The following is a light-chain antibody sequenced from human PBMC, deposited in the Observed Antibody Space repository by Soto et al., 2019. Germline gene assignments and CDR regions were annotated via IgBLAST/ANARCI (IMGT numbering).Light chain of an antibody. J-gene: IGLJ1*01. V-gene: IGLV1-40*01. CDR1: SSNIGAGYD. Sequence: QSVLTQPPSVSGAPGQRVTISCTGSSSNIGAGYDVHWYQQLPGTAPKLLIYGDSNRPSGVPDRLSGSKSGTSASLAITGLQTEDEADYYCQSYDSSLSGRVFGTGTKVTVL. CDR2: GDS. CDR3: QSYDSSLSGRV.